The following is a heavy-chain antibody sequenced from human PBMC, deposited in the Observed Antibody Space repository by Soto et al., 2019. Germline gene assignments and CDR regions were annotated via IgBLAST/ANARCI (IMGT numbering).Heavy chain of an antibody. D-gene: IGHD3-10*01. CDR2: TYYRSRFFS. V-gene: IGHV6-1*01. Sequence: SQTLSLTCAISGDSVSSYSAAWNWIRQSPSGGLEWLGRTYYRSRFFSDYAESVKSRIIINPGTSKNQFSLQLKSVTPEDTAVYYCVRDRYSSSGWFDPWGQGTPVTVSS. CDR1: GDSVSSYSAA. J-gene: IGHJ5*02. CDR3: VRDRYSSSGWFDP.